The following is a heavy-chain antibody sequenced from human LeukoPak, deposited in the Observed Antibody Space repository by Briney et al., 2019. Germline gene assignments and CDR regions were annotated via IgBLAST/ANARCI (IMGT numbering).Heavy chain of an antibody. CDR3: ARAGRVSVAYFEY. Sequence: SETLSLTCTVSGGSISSSSYYWGWIRQPPGKGLEWIGSIYYSGSTYYNPSLKSRVTISVDTSKNQFSLKLSSVTAADTAVYYCARAGRVSVAYFEYWGQGTLVTVSS. V-gene: IGHV4-39*01. J-gene: IGHJ4*02. CDR1: GGSISSSSYY. CDR2: IYYSGST. D-gene: IGHD6-19*01.